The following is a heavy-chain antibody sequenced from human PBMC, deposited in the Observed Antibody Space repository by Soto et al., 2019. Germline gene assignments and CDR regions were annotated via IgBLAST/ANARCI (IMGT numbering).Heavy chain of an antibody. J-gene: IGHJ4*02. CDR1: GYTFADYS. V-gene: IGHV1-2*02. D-gene: IGHD1-7*01. CDR2: LIPNSGDT. CDR3: ARAMELDN. Sequence: ASVKVSCKTSGYTFADYSLHWVRQAPGQGLEWMGWLIPNSGDTSYAEAFQGRVTMTRDPSISTAYMELSSLRSDDTAVYYCARAMELDNWGQGTLVTVSS.